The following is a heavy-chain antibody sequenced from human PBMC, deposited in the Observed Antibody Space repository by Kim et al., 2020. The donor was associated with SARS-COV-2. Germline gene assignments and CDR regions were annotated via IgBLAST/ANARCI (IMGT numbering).Heavy chain of an antibody. Sequence: EYASTVNGRFTISRDDSKTSLYLQMNSLKTEDTAVYYCARGRSGGSGPRWGQGTLVTVSS. J-gene: IGHJ4*02. CDR3: ARGRSGGSGPR. V-gene: IGHV3-72*01. D-gene: IGHD2-15*01.